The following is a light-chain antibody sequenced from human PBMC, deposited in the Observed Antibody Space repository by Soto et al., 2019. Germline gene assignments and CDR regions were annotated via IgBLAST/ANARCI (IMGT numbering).Light chain of an antibody. CDR2: EVS. Sequence: QSVLTQPPSASGSPGQSVTISCTGISSDVGGYNYVSWYQQHPGKAPKLMIYEVSNRPSGVSNRFSGSKSGNTASLTISGLQAEDEADYYCSSYTSSSTLVFGTGTKVTVL. V-gene: IGLV2-14*01. CDR1: SSDVGGYNY. CDR3: SSYTSSSTLV. J-gene: IGLJ1*01.